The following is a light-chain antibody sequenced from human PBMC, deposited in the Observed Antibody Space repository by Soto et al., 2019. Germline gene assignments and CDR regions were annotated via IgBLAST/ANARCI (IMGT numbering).Light chain of an antibody. J-gene: IGLJ1*01. CDR2: EVS. CDR1: SSDVGGYNY. CDR3: SSYTTSSPPRDV. Sequence: QSALTQPASVSGSPGQSITISCTGTSSDVGGYNYVSWYQQHPGKAPKLVIYEVSNRPSGVSNRFSGSKSGNTASLTISGLQAEDESDYYCSSYTTSSPPRDVFGSGTKVTVL. V-gene: IGLV2-14*01.